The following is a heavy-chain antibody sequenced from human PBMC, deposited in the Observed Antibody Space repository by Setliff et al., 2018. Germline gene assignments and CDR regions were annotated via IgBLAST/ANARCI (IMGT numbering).Heavy chain of an antibody. CDR2: INHSGSA. Sequence: SETLSLTCAVYGGSFSGYYWSWIRQPPGKGLEWIGEINHSGSANYNPSLKSRVTISVDTSKNQFSLKLSSVTAADTAVYYCARSGYYDFWSGFLNDAFDIWGQGTMGTV. D-gene: IGHD3-3*01. CDR3: ARSGYYDFWSGFLNDAFDI. V-gene: IGHV4-34*01. J-gene: IGHJ3*02. CDR1: GGSFSGYY.